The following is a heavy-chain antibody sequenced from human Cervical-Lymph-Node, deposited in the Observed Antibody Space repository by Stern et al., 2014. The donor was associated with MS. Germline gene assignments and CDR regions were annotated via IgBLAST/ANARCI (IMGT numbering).Heavy chain of an antibody. CDR1: GFRFDDYA. V-gene: IGHV3-9*01. CDR2: ISWRRSSI. Sequence: EVQLVESGGGSVQPGRSLRLSCAASGFRFDDYAMHWVRQVPGKGLEWVSGISWRRSSIGYADTVKGRFTISRDNDKNSLYLQMNSLRADDTALYYCSSSHLWVFGYLEYWGQGTLVIVSS. CDR3: SSSHLWVFGYLEY. J-gene: IGHJ4*02. D-gene: IGHD3-3*02.